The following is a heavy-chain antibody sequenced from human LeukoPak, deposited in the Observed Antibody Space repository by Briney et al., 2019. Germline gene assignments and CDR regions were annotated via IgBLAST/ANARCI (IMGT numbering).Heavy chain of an antibody. CDR3: ARVEEGFDP. Sequence: SETLSLTCTVSGYSISSGYYWSWIRQPPGKGLEWIGYIYYSGSTNYNPSLKSRVTISVDTSKNQFSLKLSSVTAADTAVYYCARVEEGFDPWGQGTLVTVSS. J-gene: IGHJ5*02. CDR1: GYSISSGYY. V-gene: IGHV4-61*01. CDR2: IYYSGST.